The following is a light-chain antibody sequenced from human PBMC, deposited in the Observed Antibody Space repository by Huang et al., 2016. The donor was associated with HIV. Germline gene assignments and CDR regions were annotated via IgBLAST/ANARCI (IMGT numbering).Light chain of an antibody. J-gene: IGKJ2*02. Sequence: DIVMTQSPLSLTVTPGEPASFSCRSSQSLLHSNGYTYLDWYLQKPGQSPQLLIYLGSNRASGVPDRFRGSESGTDFTLKISRVEAEDVGVYYCMQSLQSVPGTFGQGTKLEIK. CDR3: MQSLQSVPGT. V-gene: IGKV2-28*01. CDR2: LGS. CDR1: QSLLHSNGYTY.